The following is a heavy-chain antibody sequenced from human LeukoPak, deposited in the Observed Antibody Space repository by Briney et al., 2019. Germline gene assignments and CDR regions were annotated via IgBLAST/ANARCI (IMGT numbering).Heavy chain of an antibody. CDR2: ISSGSSYI. Sequence: PGGSLRLSCAASGFTVSSNYMSWVRQAPGKGLEWVPCISSGSSYIYEADSVKGRFTISRDNTKNSLYLQMNSLRAEDTAVYYCARGRYNWRGEGENWFDPWGQGTLVTVSS. CDR3: ARGRYNWRGEGENWFDP. CDR1: GFTVSSNY. J-gene: IGHJ5*02. V-gene: IGHV3-21*01. D-gene: IGHD1-20*01.